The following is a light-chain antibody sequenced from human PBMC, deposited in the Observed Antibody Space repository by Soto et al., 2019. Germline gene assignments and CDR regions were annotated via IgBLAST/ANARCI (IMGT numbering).Light chain of an antibody. CDR1: SSDIGTYDY. J-gene: IGLJ2*01. CDR2: DVN. Sequence: QSALTQPASVSGSPGQSIAISCNGTSSDIGTYDYVSWYQQHPGKAPKLMLFDVNHRPSRVSDRFFGSKSGNTASLTISGLQAEDEADYYCSSYTTSSSVIFGGGTKVTVL. CDR3: SSYTTSSSVI. V-gene: IGLV2-14*03.